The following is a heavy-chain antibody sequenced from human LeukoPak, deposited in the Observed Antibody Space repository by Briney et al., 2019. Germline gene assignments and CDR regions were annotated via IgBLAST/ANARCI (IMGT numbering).Heavy chain of an antibody. V-gene: IGHV1-46*01. CDR3: ARVGPAGAFDI. J-gene: IGHJ3*02. CDR2: INPSGGST. CDR1: GYTFTSYY. Sequence: GASVKVSCKASGYTFTSYYMHWVRQAPGQGLEWMGIINPSGGSTSYAQKFQGRVTMTRDMSTSTVYMELSSLRSEDTAVYYCARVGPAGAFDIWGQGTMVTVPS.